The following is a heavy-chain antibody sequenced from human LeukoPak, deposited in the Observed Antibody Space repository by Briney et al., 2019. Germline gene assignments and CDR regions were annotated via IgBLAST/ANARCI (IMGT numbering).Heavy chain of an antibody. CDR3: ARERGLEITMVRGVHEYNWFDP. J-gene: IGHJ5*02. D-gene: IGHD3-10*01. CDR2: IYYSGST. Sequence: SETLSLTCTVSGGSLSSGDYYWGWLRQPPGTGLEWLGYIYYSGSTYYNPSLKSRVTISVDTSKNQFSLKLSSVTAADTAVYYCARERGLEITMVRGVHEYNWFDPWGQGTLVTVSS. CDR1: GGSLSSGDYY. V-gene: IGHV4-30-4*01.